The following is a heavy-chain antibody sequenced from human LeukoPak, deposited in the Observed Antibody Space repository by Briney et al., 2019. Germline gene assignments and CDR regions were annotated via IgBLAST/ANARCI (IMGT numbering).Heavy chain of an antibody. CDR3: AKDTNWGSPSIDY. V-gene: IGHV3-30*02. CDR2: IRYDGSNK. Sequence: GGSLRLSCAASGFTFSNYGMHWVRQAPGKGLEWVAFIRYDGSNKYYADSVKGRFTISRDNSKNTLYLQMNSLRAEDTAVYYCAKDTNWGSPSIDYWGQGTLVTVSS. D-gene: IGHD7-27*01. CDR1: GFTFSNYG. J-gene: IGHJ4*02.